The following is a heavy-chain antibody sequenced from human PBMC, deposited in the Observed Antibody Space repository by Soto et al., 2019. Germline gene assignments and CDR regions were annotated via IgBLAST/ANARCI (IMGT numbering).Heavy chain of an antibody. CDR1: GGSFIGYS. D-gene: IGHD6-6*01. CDR2: IYHSRST. V-gene: IGHV4-34*01. J-gene: IGHJ6*03. Sequence: SETLSLTCAVYGGSFIGYSWSWIRQAPGKGLEWIGEIYHSRSTNYNPSLKSRVTISVDKSKNQFSLKLSSVTAADTAVYYCARGGAALYYMDVWGKGTTVTVSS. CDR3: ARGGAALYYMDV.